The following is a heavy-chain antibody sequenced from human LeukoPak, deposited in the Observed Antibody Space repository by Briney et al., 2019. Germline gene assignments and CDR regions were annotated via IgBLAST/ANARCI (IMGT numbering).Heavy chain of an antibody. Sequence: PSKTLSLTCTVSGGSISSGGYYWSWIRQHPGTGLEWIGYIYYSGSTYYNPSLKSRVTISVDTSKNQFSLKLSSVTAADTAVYYCARSASGTYYYYGMDVWGQGTTVTVSS. CDR2: IYYSGST. CDR3: ARSASGTYYYYGMDV. D-gene: IGHD1-7*01. CDR1: GGSISSGGYY. V-gene: IGHV4-31*03. J-gene: IGHJ6*02.